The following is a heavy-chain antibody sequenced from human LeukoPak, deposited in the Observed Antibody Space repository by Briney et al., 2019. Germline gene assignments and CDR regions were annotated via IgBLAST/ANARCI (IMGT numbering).Heavy chain of an antibody. J-gene: IGHJ4*02. CDR3: ARSGYGTSSYFDY. CDR2: ISNDGSRE. V-gene: IGHV3-30*04. Sequence: GTSLRLSCAASGFPFSTSAMYWVRQASGKGLEWVAAISNDGSREHYTESVKGRFTISRDNSKNTLLLQMDSLRIDDAAVYYCARSGYGTSSYFDYWGQGTLVTVSS. CDR1: GFPFSTSA. D-gene: IGHD6-6*01.